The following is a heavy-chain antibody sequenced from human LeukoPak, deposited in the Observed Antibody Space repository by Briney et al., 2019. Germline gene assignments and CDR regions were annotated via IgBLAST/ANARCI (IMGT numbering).Heavy chain of an antibody. CDR2: ISTSSNYI. D-gene: IGHD3-9*01. CDR3: ARALRYFDWLYDPIDY. V-gene: IGHV3-21*01. J-gene: IGHJ4*02. Sequence: GGSLRLSCAASGFTFNSYLMNWVRQAPGKGLEWVSSISTSSNYIYYADSVKGRFTISRDNAKNSLYLQMNSLRAEDTAVYYCARALRYFDWLYDPIDYWGQGTLVTVSS. CDR1: GFTFNSYL.